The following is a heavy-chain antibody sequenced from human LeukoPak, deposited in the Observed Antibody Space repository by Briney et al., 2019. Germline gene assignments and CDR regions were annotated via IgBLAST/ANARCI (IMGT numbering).Heavy chain of an antibody. Sequence: SETLSLTCTVSGGSISSYYWSWIRQPPGKGLEWIGYIYYSGSTKYNASLKSRVTISVDTSKNQFSLKPSSVTAADTAVYYCARGGPNSSGWRIDYWGQGTLVTVSS. V-gene: IGHV4-59*01. CDR1: GGSISSYY. D-gene: IGHD6-19*01. CDR3: ARGGPNSSGWRIDY. J-gene: IGHJ4*02. CDR2: IYYSGST.